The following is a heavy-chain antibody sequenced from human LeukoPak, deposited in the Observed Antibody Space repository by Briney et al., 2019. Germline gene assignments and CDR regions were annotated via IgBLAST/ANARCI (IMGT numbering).Heavy chain of an antibody. CDR3: ARGAQGYSSSWYKFDP. J-gene: IGHJ5*02. V-gene: IGHV4-39*01. CDR1: GGSISSSGHY. CDR2: MYYSGSV. D-gene: IGHD6-13*01. Sequence: SETLSLTCSVFGGSISSSGHYWGWIRQPPGKGLEWIGSMYYSGSVFFNPSLRSRISISMDSPKNQFSLKLNSVTAADTAVYYCARGAQGYSSSWYKFDPWGQGTLVTVSS.